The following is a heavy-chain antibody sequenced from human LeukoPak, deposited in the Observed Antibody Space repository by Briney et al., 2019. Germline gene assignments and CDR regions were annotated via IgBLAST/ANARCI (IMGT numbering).Heavy chain of an antibody. CDR3: ARDLGPASYSSSSY. D-gene: IGHD6-13*01. Sequence: ASVKVSCKASGYTFTSYDINWVRQVPGQGLEWMGWISPYNGNTDYAQKFQGRVTMTTDTSTSTAYMELRSLRSDDTAVYYCARDLGPASYSSSSYWGQGTLVTVSS. CDR2: ISPYNGNT. J-gene: IGHJ4*02. V-gene: IGHV1-18*01. CDR1: GYTFTSYD.